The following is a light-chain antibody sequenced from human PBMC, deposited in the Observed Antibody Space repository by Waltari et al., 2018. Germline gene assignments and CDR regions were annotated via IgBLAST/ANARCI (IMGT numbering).Light chain of an antibody. J-gene: IGKJ1*01. CDR1: QSVLYSSNNKNY. CDR3: QQYYSTPRT. V-gene: IGKV4-1*01. CDR2: WAS. Sequence: EIVMTQSPDSLAVSLGEGASINCKSSQSVLYSSNNKNYLAWYQQKPGQPPELLVYWASTRQSGVPDRFSGSGSGTDFTLTISSLQAEDVAVYYCQQYYSTPRTFGQGTKVEIK.